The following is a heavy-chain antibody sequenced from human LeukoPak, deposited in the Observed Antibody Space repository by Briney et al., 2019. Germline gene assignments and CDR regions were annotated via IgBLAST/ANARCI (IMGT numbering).Heavy chain of an antibody. V-gene: IGHV1-69*06. CDR1: GGTFSSYA. Sequence: GASVRVSCKASGGTFSSYAISWVRQAPGQGLEWMGGIIPIFGTANYAQKFQGRVTITADKSTSTAYMELSSLRSEDTAVYYCARVPYDSGTMWGQGTLVTVSS. CDR2: IIPIFGTA. D-gene: IGHD3-22*01. J-gene: IGHJ4*02. CDR3: ARVPYDSGTM.